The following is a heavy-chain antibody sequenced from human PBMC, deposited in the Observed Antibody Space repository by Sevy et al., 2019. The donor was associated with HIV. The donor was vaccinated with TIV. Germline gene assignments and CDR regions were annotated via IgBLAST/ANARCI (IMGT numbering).Heavy chain of an antibody. D-gene: IGHD3-3*01. J-gene: IGHJ5*02. Sequence: GGSLRLSCAASGFTFSSYAMHWVRQAPGKGLEWVAVISYDGSNKYYADSVKGRFTISRDNSKNTLYLQMSSLRAEDTAVYYCARDPGYDFWSGRSWFDPWGQGTLVTDSS. CDR3: ARDPGYDFWSGRSWFDP. CDR2: ISYDGSNK. V-gene: IGHV3-30-3*01. CDR1: GFTFSSYA.